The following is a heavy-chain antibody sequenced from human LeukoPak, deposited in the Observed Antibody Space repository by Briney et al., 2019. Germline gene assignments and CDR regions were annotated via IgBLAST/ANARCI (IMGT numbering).Heavy chain of an antibody. D-gene: IGHD2-2*01. CDR2: ISNSGSDT. J-gene: IGHJ3*02. Sequence: GGSLRLSCAASQFNFSDYFMTWIRQAPGKGLEWVSYISNSGSDTYYADSVKGRFTIFRDNAKNSLYPQMDSLRAEDTAVYYCARDRWTVGYCNGPSCYDSAFDIWGQGSLVTVSS. CDR3: ARDRWTVGYCNGPSCYDSAFDI. CDR1: QFNFSDYF. V-gene: IGHV3-11*04.